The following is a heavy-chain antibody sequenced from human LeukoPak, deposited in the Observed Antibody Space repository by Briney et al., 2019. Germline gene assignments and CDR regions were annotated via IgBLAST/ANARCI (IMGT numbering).Heavy chain of an antibody. J-gene: IGHJ5*02. CDR3: ARESPMVRGLNWFDP. CDR1: GYSISSGYY. Sequence: SETLSLTCTVSGYSISSGYYWGWIRQPPGKGLEWIGSIYHSGSTYYNPSLKSRVTISVDTSKNQFSLKLSSVTAADTAVYYCARESPMVRGLNWFDPWGQGTLVTVSS. V-gene: IGHV4-38-2*02. CDR2: IYHSGST. D-gene: IGHD3-10*01.